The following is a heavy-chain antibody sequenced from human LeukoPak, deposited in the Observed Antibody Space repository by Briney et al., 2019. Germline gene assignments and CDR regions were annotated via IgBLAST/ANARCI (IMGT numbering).Heavy chain of an antibody. V-gene: IGHV1-46*01. Sequence: VASVKVSWKASGYTFTSYYMHWVRQAPGQGHEWMGIINPSGGSTSYAQKFQGRVTMTRDTSTSTVYMELSSLRSEDTAVYYCARDGVDYGDYVASDYWGQGTLVTVSS. CDR2: INPSGGST. D-gene: IGHD4-17*01. CDR3: ARDGVDYGDYVASDY. J-gene: IGHJ4*02. CDR1: GYTFTSYY.